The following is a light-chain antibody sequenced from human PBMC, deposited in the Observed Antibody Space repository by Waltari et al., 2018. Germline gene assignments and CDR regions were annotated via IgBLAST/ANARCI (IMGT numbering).Light chain of an antibody. J-gene: IGLJ3*02. V-gene: IGLV1-40*01. CDR1: GSNLGAGYD. Sequence: QSVLTQPPSVSGAPGQRVTIPCTGSGSNLGAGYDGHWYQQLPRAAPKLLIYGSSTRPLGVPDRFFGSTSGTSASLAITGLQAEDEADYYCQSYDTSLSVVFGGGTKLTVL. CDR3: QSYDTSLSVV. CDR2: GSS.